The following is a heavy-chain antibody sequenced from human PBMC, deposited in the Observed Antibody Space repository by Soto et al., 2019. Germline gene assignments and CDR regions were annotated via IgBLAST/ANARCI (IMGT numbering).Heavy chain of an antibody. J-gene: IGHJ4*02. CDR3: ARDGRIKLWLNY. V-gene: IGHV3-33*01. CDR2: IWYDGSNK. D-gene: IGHD6-19*01. CDR1: GFTFSSYG. Sequence: GGSLRLSCAASGFTFSSYGMHWVRQAPGKGLEWVAVIWYDGSNKYYADSVKGRFTISRDNSKNTLYLQMNSLRAEDTAVYYCARDGRIKLWLNYWGQGTLVTVSS.